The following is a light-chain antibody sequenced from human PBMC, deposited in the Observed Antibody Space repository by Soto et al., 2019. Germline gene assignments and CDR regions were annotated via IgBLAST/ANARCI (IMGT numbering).Light chain of an antibody. CDR2: DVS. CDR1: SSDVGGYNY. V-gene: IGLV2-14*01. J-gene: IGLJ2*01. CDR3: ISYTSSGVV. Sequence: QSALTQPASVSGSPGQSITISCTGTSSDVGGYNYVSWYQQHPGKAPKLMIYDVSNRPSGVSNGFSGSKSGNTASLTISGFQAEDEADYYCISYTSSGVVFGGGTKVTVL.